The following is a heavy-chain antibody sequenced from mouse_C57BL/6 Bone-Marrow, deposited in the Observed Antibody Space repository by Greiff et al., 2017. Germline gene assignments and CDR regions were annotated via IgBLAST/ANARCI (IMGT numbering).Heavy chain of an antibody. CDR2: INPNNGGT. D-gene: IGHD1-1*01. J-gene: IGHJ1*03. CDR1: GYTFTDYY. Sequence: EVQLQQSGPELVKPGASVKISCKASGYTFTDYYMNWVKQSHGKSLEWIGDINPNNGGTSYNQKFKGKATLTVDKSSSTAYMELRSLTSEDSAVYYCARYGYYYGSSYGYFDVWGTGTTVTVSS. V-gene: IGHV1-26*01. CDR3: ARYGYYYGSSYGYFDV.